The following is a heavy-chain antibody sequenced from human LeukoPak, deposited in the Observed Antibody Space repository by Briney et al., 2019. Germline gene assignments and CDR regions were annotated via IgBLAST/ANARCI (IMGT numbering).Heavy chain of an antibody. Sequence: PGGSLRLSCAASGFTFSSYAMSWVRQAPGKGLEWVSAISGTGGSTYYADSVKGRFTISRDNSKNTLYLRMNSLRAEDTAVYYCAKRLIITKTGDWFDPWGQGTLVTVSS. V-gene: IGHV3-23*01. CDR3: AKRLIITKTGDWFDP. D-gene: IGHD3-16*01. CDR2: ISGTGGST. J-gene: IGHJ5*02. CDR1: GFTFSSYA.